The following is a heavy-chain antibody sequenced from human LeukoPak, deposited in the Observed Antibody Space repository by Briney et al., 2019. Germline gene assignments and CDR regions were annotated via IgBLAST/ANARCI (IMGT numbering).Heavy chain of an antibody. D-gene: IGHD3-10*01. CDR3: ARGQTGVLWFGELPANWFDP. Sequence: GESLKISCKGSGYSFTSYWIGWVRQMPGKGLEWMGIIYPGDSDTRYSPSFQGQVTISADKSISTAYPQWSSLKASDTAMYYCARGQTGVLWFGELPANWFDPWGQGTLVTVSS. CDR1: GYSFTSYW. J-gene: IGHJ5*02. CDR2: IYPGDSDT. V-gene: IGHV5-51*01.